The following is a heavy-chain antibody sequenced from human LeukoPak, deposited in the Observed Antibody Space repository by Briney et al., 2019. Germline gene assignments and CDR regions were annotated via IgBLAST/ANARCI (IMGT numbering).Heavy chain of an antibody. CDR3: ARDCSSTSCYGH. CDR1: GFTFSSYG. Sequence: GGSLRLSCAASGFTFSSYGMSWVRQAPGKGLEWVSAISGSGGSTYYADSVKGRFTISRDNSKNTLYLQMNSLRAEDTAVYYCARDCSSTSCYGHWGQGTLVTVSS. V-gene: IGHV3-23*01. D-gene: IGHD2-2*01. J-gene: IGHJ4*02. CDR2: ISGSGGST.